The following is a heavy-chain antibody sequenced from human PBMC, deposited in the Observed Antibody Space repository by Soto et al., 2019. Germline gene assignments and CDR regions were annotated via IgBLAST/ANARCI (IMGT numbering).Heavy chain of an antibody. CDR2: IKPSDGAT. CDR3: ARDHAPDYDILTGQRWYYFDY. J-gene: IGHJ4*02. Sequence: QVHLMQSGAEVKKPGASVTVSCKTSGYTFTKNFLHWVRQAPGQGLEWMGLIKPSDGATTYAQRFQGRITMTSDTSTSTIYMELSTLRSDDTAIYFCARDHAPDYDILTGQRWYYFDYWGQGTLVTVSS. V-gene: IGHV1-46*01. CDR1: GYTFTKNF. D-gene: IGHD3-9*01.